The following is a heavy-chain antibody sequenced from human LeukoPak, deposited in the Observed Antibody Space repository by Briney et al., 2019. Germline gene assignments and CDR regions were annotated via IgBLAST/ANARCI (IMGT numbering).Heavy chain of an antibody. CDR2: IYGDGRT. J-gene: IGHJ6*02. Sequence: GGALRLSCAASGFTVTTNYMTSVRQAPGRGLGWDSTIYGDGRTYYADSVKGRFTISRDNSKNTLYLQMNSLRAEDTAVYYCERDDCSRTSCYGMDVWGQGTTVAVSS. CDR3: ERDDCSRTSCYGMDV. V-gene: IGHV3-66*01. D-gene: IGHD2-2*01. CDR1: GFTVTTNY.